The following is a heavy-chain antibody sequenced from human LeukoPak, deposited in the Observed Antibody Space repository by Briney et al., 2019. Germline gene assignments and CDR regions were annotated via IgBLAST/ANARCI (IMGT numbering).Heavy chain of an antibody. CDR1: GGSISSGGYS. CDR2: IYHSGST. V-gene: IGHV4-30-2*01. Sequence: SETLSLTCAVSGGSISSGGYSWSWIRQPPGEGLEWIGYIYHSGSTYYNPSLKSRVTISVDRSKNQFSLKLSSVTAADTAVYYCARGGAMTDAFDIWGQGTVVTVSS. CDR3: ARGGAMTDAFDI. J-gene: IGHJ3*02. D-gene: IGHD2-2*01.